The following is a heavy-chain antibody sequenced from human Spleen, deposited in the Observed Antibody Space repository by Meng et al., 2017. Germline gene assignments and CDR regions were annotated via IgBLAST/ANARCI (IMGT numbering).Heavy chain of an antibody. CDR2: VYYSGIT. CDR1: GGSISSGRYY. CDR3: ARDLWELRYKAPFDP. Sequence: PLPESGPGLVKPSETLSLTCSVSGGSISSGRYYWNWIRQAPGKGLEWIGSVYYSGITYYNPSLESRVTISVDTSKNQFSLKLSSVTAADTAVYYCARDLWELRYKAPFDPWGQGILVTVSS. V-gene: IGHV4-39*07. J-gene: IGHJ5*02. D-gene: IGHD3-16*01.